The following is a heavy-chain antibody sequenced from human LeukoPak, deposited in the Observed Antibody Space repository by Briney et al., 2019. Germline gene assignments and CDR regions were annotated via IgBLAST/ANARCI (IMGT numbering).Heavy chain of an antibody. D-gene: IGHD2-15*01. Sequence: GASVKVSCKASGYTFTGHYMHWVRQAPGQGLEWMGWIIPNSGGTNYAQKFQGRVTMTRDTSISTASMELSSLRSDDTAVYYCARGEGSNVNRLPNDYWGQGTLVTVSS. CDR1: GYTFTGHY. J-gene: IGHJ4*02. CDR3: ARGEGSNVNRLPNDY. V-gene: IGHV1-2*02. CDR2: IIPNSGGT.